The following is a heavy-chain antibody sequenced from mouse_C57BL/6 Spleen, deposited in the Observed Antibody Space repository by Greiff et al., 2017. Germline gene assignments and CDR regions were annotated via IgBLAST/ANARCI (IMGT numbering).Heavy chain of an antibody. Sequence: EVKLVESGEGLVKPGGSLKLSCAASGFTFSSYAMSWVRQTPEKRLEWVAYISSGGDYIYYADTVKGRFTISRDNARNTLYLQMSSLKSEDTAMYYCTRESNYVDYYAMDYWGQGTSVTVAS. CDR2: ISSGGDYI. CDR1: GFTFSSYA. V-gene: IGHV5-9-1*02. J-gene: IGHJ4*01. CDR3: TRESNYVDYYAMDY. D-gene: IGHD2-5*01.